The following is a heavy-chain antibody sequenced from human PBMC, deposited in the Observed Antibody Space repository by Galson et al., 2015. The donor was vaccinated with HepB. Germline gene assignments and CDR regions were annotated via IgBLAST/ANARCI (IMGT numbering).Heavy chain of an antibody. V-gene: IGHV6-1*01. CDR3: ARSPALAAADLAYYYHGVDV. Sequence: CAISGDSVSSNSAAWNWIRRSPSRGREWLGRTYYKSKWYNDFAGSVKSRTVINPETSKNQFSLQLNSVTPEDTAVYYCARSPALAAADLAYYYHGVDVWGQGTTVTVSS. J-gene: IGHJ6*02. D-gene: IGHD2-15*01. CDR1: GDSVSSNSAA. CDR2: TYYKSKWYN.